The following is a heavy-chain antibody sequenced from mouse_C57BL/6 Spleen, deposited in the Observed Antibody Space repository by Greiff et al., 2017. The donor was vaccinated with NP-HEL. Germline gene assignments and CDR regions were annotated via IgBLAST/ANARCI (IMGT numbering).Heavy chain of an antibody. CDR2: INPNNGGT. J-gene: IGHJ2*01. V-gene: IGHV1-22*01. CDR1: GYTFTDYN. CDR3: ARHYYGSSLHFDY. D-gene: IGHD1-1*01. Sequence: VQLQQSGPELVKPGASVKMSCKASGYTFTDYNMHWVKQSHGKSLEWIGYINPNNGGTSYNQKFKGKATLTVNKSSSTAYMELRSLTSEDSAVYYCARHYYGSSLHFDYWGQGTTLTVSS.